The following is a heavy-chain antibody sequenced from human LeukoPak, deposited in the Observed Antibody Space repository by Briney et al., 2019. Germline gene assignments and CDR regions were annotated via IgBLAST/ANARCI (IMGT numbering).Heavy chain of an antibody. CDR3: AKFADPGV. D-gene: IGHD7-27*01. CDR2: IKSDGSIT. CDR1: GFTFSSYW. J-gene: IGHJ3*01. V-gene: IGHV3-74*01. Sequence: GGSLRLSCAASGFTFSSYWMHWVRQAPGKGLVWVSRIKSDGSITTYADSVKGRFTISRDSAKNTLYLQMNSLRAEDTAVYYCAKFADPGVWGQGTMVTVSS.